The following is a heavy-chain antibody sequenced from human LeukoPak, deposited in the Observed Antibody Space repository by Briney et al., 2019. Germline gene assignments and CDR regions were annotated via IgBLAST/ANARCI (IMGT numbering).Heavy chain of an antibody. V-gene: IGHV1-2*02. CDR1: GYTFTGYY. Sequence: ASVKVSCKASGYTFTGYYMHWVRQAPGQVLEWMGWINPNSGGTNYAQKFQGRVTMTRDTSISTAYMERSRLRSDDTAVYYCARVRPLKIRSSSGYSQHWGQGTLVTVSS. CDR3: ARVRPLKIRSSSGYSQH. D-gene: IGHD3-22*01. CDR2: INPNSGGT. J-gene: IGHJ1*01.